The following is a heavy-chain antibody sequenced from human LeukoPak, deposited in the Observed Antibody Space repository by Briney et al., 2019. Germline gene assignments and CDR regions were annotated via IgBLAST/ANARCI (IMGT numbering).Heavy chain of an antibody. CDR1: GFTVSSNY. J-gene: IGHJ3*02. CDR3: ARFLYSGSLGSEAFDI. D-gene: IGHD1-26*01. Sequence: GGSLRLSCAASGFTVSSNYMIWVRQAPGKGLEWVSVIYSGGSTYYADSVKGRFTISRDNSKNTLYLQMNSLRAEDTAVYYCARFLYSGSLGSEAFDIWGQGTMVTVSS. V-gene: IGHV3-66*02. CDR2: IYSGGST.